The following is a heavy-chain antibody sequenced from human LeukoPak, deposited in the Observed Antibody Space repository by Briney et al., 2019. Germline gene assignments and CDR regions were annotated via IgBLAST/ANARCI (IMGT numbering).Heavy chain of an antibody. CDR3: ARDDAFDI. Sequence: GGSLRLSCAASGFTFSGYSMNWVRRAPGKGLEWVSSISSSSSYIYYADSVKGRFTTSRDNAKNSLYLQMNSLRAEDTAVYYCARDDAFDIWGQATMVTVSS. CDR2: ISSSSSYI. CDR1: GFTFSGYS. V-gene: IGHV3-21*01. J-gene: IGHJ3*02.